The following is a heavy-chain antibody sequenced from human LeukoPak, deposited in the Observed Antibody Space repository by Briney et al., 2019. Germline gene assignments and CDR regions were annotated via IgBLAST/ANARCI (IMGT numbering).Heavy chain of an antibody. CDR1: GYTFTSYD. Sequence: ASVKVSCKASGYTFTSYDINWVRQATGQGLEWMGWMNPNSGNTGYAQKFQGRVTMTRKTSISTAYMELSSLRSEDTAVYYCATGVLRYFDWLSKGDAFDIWGQGTMVTVSS. D-gene: IGHD3-9*01. J-gene: IGHJ3*02. CDR3: ATGVLRYFDWLSKGDAFDI. V-gene: IGHV1-8*01. CDR2: MNPNSGNT.